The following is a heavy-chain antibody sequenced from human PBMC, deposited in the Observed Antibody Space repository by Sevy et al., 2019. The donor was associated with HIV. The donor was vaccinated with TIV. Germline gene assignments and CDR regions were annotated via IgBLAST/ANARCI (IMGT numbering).Heavy chain of an antibody. CDR3: AVEGSSGWSTSEYFHH. D-gene: IGHD6-19*01. J-gene: IGHJ1*01. V-gene: IGHV3-23*01. CDR2: ITGSGGST. CDR1: GFTFSSYA. Sequence: VGSLRLSCAASGFTFSSYAMSWVRQAPGKGLEWVSAITGSGGSTYYADSVKGRFTISRDNSKNTLSLQMNSLRAEDTAVYYCAVEGSSGWSTSEYFHHWGQGTLVTVSS.